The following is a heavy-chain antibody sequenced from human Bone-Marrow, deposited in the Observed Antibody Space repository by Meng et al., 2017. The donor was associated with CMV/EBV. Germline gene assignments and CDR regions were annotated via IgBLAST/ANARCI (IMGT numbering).Heavy chain of an antibody. CDR2: INHSGST. D-gene: IGHD3-22*01. J-gene: IGHJ4*02. CDR1: GGSFSGYY. CDR3: ARKSVVVGLRY. Sequence: GSLRLSCAVYGGSFSGYYWSWIRQPPGKGLEWIGEINHSGSTNYNPSLKSRVTISVDTSKNQFSLKLSSVTAADTAVYYCARKSVVVGLRYWGQGTLVTVSS. V-gene: IGHV4-34*01.